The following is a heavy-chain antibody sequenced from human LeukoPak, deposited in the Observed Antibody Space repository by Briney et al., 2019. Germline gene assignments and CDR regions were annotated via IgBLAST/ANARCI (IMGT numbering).Heavy chain of an antibody. D-gene: IGHD6-13*01. J-gene: IGHJ4*02. V-gene: IGHV3-23*01. CDR2: ISGSGGST. CDR3: ANRLAAAGSFDY. CDR1: GFTFSSYA. Sequence: SGGSLRLSCAASGFTFSSYAMSWVRQAPGKGLEWVSAISGSGGSTYYADSVKGRFTISRDNSKNTLYLQMNSLRAEDTAVYYCANRLAAAGSFDYWGQGTLVTVSS.